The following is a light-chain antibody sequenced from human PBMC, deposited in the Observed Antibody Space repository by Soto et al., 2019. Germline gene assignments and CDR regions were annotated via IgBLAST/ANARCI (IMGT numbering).Light chain of an antibody. CDR1: QTISDW. CDR3: LQYETYWT. J-gene: IGKJ1*01. Sequence: DIQMTQSPSTLSASIGDRVTITCRASQTISDWLAWHQQKPGKAPKLLIYKASSLESGVPSRFSGSGSGTEFTLTISSLQPDDFATYYCLQYETYWTFGQVTMVDIK. CDR2: KAS. V-gene: IGKV1-5*03.